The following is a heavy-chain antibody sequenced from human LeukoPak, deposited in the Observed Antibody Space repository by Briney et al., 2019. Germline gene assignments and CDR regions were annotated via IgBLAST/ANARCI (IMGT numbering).Heavy chain of an antibody. D-gene: IGHD1-26*01. Sequence: SVKVSCKASGDTFSSYAISWVRQAPGQGREWMGRIIPILGIANYAQKFQGRVTITADKSTSTAYMELSSLRSEDTAVYYCARDVSGSYGDYFDYWGQGTLVTVSS. V-gene: IGHV1-69*04. CDR1: GDTFSSYA. CDR2: IIPILGIA. J-gene: IGHJ4*02. CDR3: ARDVSGSYGDYFDY.